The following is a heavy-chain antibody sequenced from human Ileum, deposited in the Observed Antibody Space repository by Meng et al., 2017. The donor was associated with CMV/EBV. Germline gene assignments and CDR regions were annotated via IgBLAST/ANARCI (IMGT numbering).Heavy chain of an antibody. CDR1: GDSISSYH. CDR2: IYTSGSS. Sequence: QVRLQGSGPGLVKPSEPLSLTCGVSGDSISSYHWGWIRQPAGKGLEWIGRIYTSGSSSYNPSLKSRVTMSVDKSKNQVSLKLTSVTAADTAVYYCARDVRLVGHFDYWGQGTLVTVSS. CDR3: ARDVRLVGHFDY. J-gene: IGHJ4*02. V-gene: IGHV4-4*07. D-gene: IGHD2-15*01.